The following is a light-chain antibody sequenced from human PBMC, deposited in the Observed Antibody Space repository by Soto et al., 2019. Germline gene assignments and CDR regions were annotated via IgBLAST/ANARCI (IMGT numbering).Light chain of an antibody. V-gene: IGKV3-20*01. CDR2: GAS. Sequence: EIVLTQSPLTLSFFPGQIATLSCRTSQSVSNNYLAWYQQKPGQAPRLLIYGASSRATGIPDRFSGSGSGTDFTLSISRLEPEDFAVYYCQQYSSLWTFGQGTKVDIK. CDR3: QQYSSLWT. J-gene: IGKJ1*01. CDR1: QSVSNNY.